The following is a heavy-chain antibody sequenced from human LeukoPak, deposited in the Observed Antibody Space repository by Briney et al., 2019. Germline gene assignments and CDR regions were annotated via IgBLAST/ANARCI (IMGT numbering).Heavy chain of an antibody. CDR3: ARAPLTGATTQTYFDY. V-gene: IGHV4-59*08. CDR1: GGSINDYY. D-gene: IGHD1-26*01. CDR2: VLYSGTT. Sequence: PSETLSPTCTISGGSINDYYWSWIRQPAGKGLEWIGYVLYSGTTNYDPSLKSRVTISVDTSKNQFSLKLSSVTAADTAVYYCARAPLTGATTQTYFDYWGQGTLVTVSS. J-gene: IGHJ4*02.